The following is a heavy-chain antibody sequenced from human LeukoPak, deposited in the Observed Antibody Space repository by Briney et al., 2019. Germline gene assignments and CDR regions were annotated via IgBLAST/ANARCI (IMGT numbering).Heavy chain of an antibody. D-gene: IGHD3-10*01. CDR3: ARGSPVGHY. CDR1: GDSISSYY. CDR2: VYYSGST. V-gene: IGHV4-59*01. J-gene: IGHJ4*02. Sequence: SEPPSLTCTVSGDSISSYYWSWIRQPPGKGLEWIGYVYYSGSTNYNPTLKSRVTISVDTSKNQFSLKLSSVTAADTAVYYCARGSPVGHYWGQGTLVTVSS.